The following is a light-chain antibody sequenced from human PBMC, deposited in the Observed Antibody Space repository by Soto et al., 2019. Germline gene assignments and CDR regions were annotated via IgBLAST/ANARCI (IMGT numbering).Light chain of an antibody. J-gene: IGLJ2*01. V-gene: IGLV1-40*01. CDR2: GNS. Sequence: QSVLTQPPSVSGAPGQRVTISCTGSSSNIGAGYDVHWYQQLPGTAPKLLIYGNSNRPSGVPDRFSGSKSGTSASLAITGLQVEDEADYYCQSYDSSLSAVFGGGTKLTVL. CDR1: SSNIGAGYD. CDR3: QSYDSSLSAV.